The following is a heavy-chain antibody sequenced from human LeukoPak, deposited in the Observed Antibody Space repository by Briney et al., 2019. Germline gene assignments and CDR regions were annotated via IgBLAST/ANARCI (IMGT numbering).Heavy chain of an antibody. CDR3: AKDQVWFGDSDYYCYMDV. V-gene: IGHV3-7*01. CDR2: IKQDGSEK. CDR1: GFTFSSYW. J-gene: IGHJ6*03. Sequence: PGGSLRLSCAASGFTFSSYWLLWVRQAPGKGLERVANIKQDGSEKYYVDSVKGRFTISRDNAKNSLYQQMNSLRAEETDVYYCAKDQVWFGDSDYYCYMDVWGKGTTVTVSS. D-gene: IGHD3-10*01.